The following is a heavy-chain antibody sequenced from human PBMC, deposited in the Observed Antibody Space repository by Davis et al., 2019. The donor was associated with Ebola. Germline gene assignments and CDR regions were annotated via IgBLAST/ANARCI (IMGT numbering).Heavy chain of an antibody. V-gene: IGHV4-34*01. CDR3: ARVLQEVVRLDP. CDR1: GGSFSGYY. CDR2: INHSGST. J-gene: IGHJ5*02. Sequence: MPSETLSLTCAVYGGSFSGYYWSWIRQPPGKGLEWIGEINHSGSTKYDPSLKSRVTISVDTSKSQFSLKVSSVTAADTAVYYCARVLQEVVRLDPWGQGTLVTVSS. D-gene: IGHD6-6*01.